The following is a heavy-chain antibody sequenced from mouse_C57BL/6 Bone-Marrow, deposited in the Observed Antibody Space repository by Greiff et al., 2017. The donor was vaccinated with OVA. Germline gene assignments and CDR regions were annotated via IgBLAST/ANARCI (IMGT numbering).Heavy chain of an antibody. Sequence: VQLKQSGPELVKPGASVKMSCKASGYTFTDYNMHWVKQSHGKSLEWIGYINPNNGGTSYNQKFKGKATLTVNKSSSTAYMELRSLTSEDSAVYYCARGHYGSSYGYFDVWGTGTTVTVSS. V-gene: IGHV1-22*01. CDR3: ARGHYGSSYGYFDV. J-gene: IGHJ1*03. D-gene: IGHD1-1*01. CDR1: GYTFTDYN. CDR2: INPNNGGT.